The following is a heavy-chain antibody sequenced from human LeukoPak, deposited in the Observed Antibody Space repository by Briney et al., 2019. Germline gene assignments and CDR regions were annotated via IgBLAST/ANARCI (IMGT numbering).Heavy chain of an antibody. Sequence: SVKVSCKASGGTFSSYAISWVRQAPGQGLEWMGRIIPILGIANYAQKFQGRVTITADKSTSTAYMELSSLRSEDTAVYYCARDSGDSSGKGGWSDPWGQGTLVTVSS. J-gene: IGHJ5*02. D-gene: IGHD3-22*01. CDR3: ARDSGDSSGKGGWSDP. V-gene: IGHV1-69*04. CDR2: IIPILGIA. CDR1: GGTFSSYA.